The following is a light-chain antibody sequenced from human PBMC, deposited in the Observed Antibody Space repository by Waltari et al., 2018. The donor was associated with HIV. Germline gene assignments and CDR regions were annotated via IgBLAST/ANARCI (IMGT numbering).Light chain of an antibody. V-gene: IGLV2-14*01. J-gene: IGLJ3*02. CDR3: SSVANSVTLSVL. Sequence: QFALTQPASVSGSPGQSITISCSGTSSDIGYYNYVSWYQQHPGKAPKLMMYEVSNRPSGISNRVSGSKSGTTASLTISALHADDEADYFCSSVANSVTLSVLFGGGTKLTVL. CDR1: SSDIGYYNY. CDR2: EVS.